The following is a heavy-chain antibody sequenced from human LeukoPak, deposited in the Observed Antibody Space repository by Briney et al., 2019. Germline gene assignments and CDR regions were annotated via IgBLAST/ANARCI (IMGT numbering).Heavy chain of an antibody. J-gene: IGHJ4*02. CDR2: ISAYNGNT. D-gene: IGHD4-17*01. CDR3: ATARHYGDYDY. V-gene: IGHV1-18*01. Sequence: ASVTVSCKASGYTFTSYGISWVRQAPGQGLEWMGWISAYNGNTNYAQKLQGRVTMTTDTSTSTAYMELRSLRSDDTAVYYCATARHYGDYDYWGQGTLVTVSS. CDR1: GYTFTSYG.